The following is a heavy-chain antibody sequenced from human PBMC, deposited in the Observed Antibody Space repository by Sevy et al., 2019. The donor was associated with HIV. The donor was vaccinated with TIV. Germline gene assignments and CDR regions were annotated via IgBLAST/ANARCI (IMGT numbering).Heavy chain of an antibody. CDR1: GFTFSSYA. Sequence: GGSLRLSCAASGFTFSSYAMHWVRQAPGKGLEWVAVISYDGSNKYYADSVKGRFTISRDNSKNTLYLQMNSLRAEDTAVYYCARDSGIYYFDYWGRGTLVTVSS. CDR2: ISYDGSNK. D-gene: IGHD3-10*01. V-gene: IGHV3-30-3*01. CDR3: ARDSGIYYFDY. J-gene: IGHJ4*02.